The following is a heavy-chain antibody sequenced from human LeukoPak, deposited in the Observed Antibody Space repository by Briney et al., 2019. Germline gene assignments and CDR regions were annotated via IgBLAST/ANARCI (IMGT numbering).Heavy chain of an antibody. CDR2: ISGGGDNT. CDR1: GFNFANHA. J-gene: IGHJ4*02. D-gene: IGHD2-21*02. V-gene: IGHV3-23*01. Sequence: GGSLRLSCAASGFNFANHAMSWVRQTPGKGLEWVSAISGGGDNTYYADSVTGRFTISRDNSKDTLFLQTHSLRPGDTAVYYCVREDTPATANYWGQGTLVTISS. CDR3: VREDTPATANY.